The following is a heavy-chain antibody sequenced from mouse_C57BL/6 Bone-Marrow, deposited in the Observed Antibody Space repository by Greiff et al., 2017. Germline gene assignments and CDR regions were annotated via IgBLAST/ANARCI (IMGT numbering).Heavy chain of an antibody. Sequence: VQGVESGAELVRPGTSVKMSCKASGYTFTNYWIGWAKQRPGHGLEWIGDIYPGGGYTNYNEKFKGKATLTAAKSSSTAYMQFSSRTSEDAAIYYCAREDDGYLPFAYWGQGTLVTVSA. J-gene: IGHJ3*01. D-gene: IGHD2-3*01. CDR1: GYTFTNYW. CDR2: IYPGGGYT. V-gene: IGHV1-63*01. CDR3: AREDDGYLPFAY.